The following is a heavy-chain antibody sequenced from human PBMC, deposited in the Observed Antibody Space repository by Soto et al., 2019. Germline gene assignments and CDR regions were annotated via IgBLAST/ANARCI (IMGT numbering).Heavy chain of an antibody. Sequence: QVQLVQSGAEVKKPGASVKVSCKASGYTFTSYYMHWVRLAPGQGLEWMGIINPDGGGTSYSQQFPRRVIMTRDASTSTVYMEMSSLRSEDTAVYYCAVGGNYLSMDVWGQGTTVTGSS. CDR3: AVGGNYLSMDV. D-gene: IGHD4-4*01. J-gene: IGHJ6*02. V-gene: IGHV1-46*01. CDR2: INPDGGGT. CDR1: GYTFTSYY.